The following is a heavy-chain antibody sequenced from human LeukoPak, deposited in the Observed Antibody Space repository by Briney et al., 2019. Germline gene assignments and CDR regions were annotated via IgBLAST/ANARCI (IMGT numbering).Heavy chain of an antibody. CDR3: ATRLRYFDWLPYRNTKDAFDI. D-gene: IGHD3-9*01. J-gene: IGHJ3*02. CDR1: GYTFTSYA. V-gene: IGHV1-3*03. CDR2: INTGNGNT. Sequence: GASVKVSCKASGYTFTSYAMHWVPQGPGQRLEWMGWINTGNGNTKYSHEFQGRVTITRDTSASTAYMELSSLRSEDTAVYYCATRLRYFDWLPYRNTKDAFDIWGQGTMVTVSS.